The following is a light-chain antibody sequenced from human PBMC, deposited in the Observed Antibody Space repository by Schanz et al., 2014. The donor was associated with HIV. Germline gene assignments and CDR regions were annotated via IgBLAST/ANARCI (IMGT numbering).Light chain of an antibody. Sequence: QSVLTQPPSVSAAPGQRVTISCSGSASNIGHNYVSWFQQFPGTAPKLLIYVTHQRPSEIPDRFSGSKTGTSATLAITGLQTEDEADYYCATWDSFLNAVVFGVGTRLTVL. CDR3: ATWDSFLNAVV. J-gene: IGLJ2*01. V-gene: IGLV1-51*01. CDR2: VTH. CDR1: ASNIGHNY.